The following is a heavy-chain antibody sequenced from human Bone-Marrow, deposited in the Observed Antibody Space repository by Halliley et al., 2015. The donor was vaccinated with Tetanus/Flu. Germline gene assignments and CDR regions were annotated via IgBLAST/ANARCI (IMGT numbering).Heavy chain of an antibody. CDR2: SSSRGSYI. D-gene: IGHD2-15*01. Sequence: PGKGPEWLSSSSSRGSYIFYADSGKGRFTISRDNAQNSLFLQMNNLRVDDTAIYYCATTDTLDNWGQGTPVTVSS. J-gene: IGHJ4*02. CDR3: ATTDTLDN. V-gene: IGHV3-21*01.